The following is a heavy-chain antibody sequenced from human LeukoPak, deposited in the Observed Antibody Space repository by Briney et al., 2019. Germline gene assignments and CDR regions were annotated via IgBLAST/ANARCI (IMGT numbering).Heavy chain of an antibody. CDR1: GFTFSSYA. V-gene: IGHV3-23*01. CDR3: AREKGYYYDSPSFDY. Sequence: GGSLRLSCAASGFTFSSYAMSWVRQAPGKGLEWVSAISGSGGSTYYADSVKGRFTISRDNSKNTLYLQMNSLRAEDTAVYYCAREKGYYYDSPSFDYWGQGTLVTVSS. D-gene: IGHD3-22*01. CDR2: ISGSGGST. J-gene: IGHJ4*02.